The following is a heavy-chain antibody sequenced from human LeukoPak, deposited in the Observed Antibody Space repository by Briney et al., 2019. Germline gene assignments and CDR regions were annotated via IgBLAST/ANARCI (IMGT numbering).Heavy chain of an antibody. CDR3: TTCLNGAGQPVAIYYYGMDV. D-gene: IGHD2-2*01. CDR1: GYTLTEMS. J-gene: IGHJ6*02. CDR2: FGPEDGET. V-gene: IGHV1-24*01. Sequence: ASVKVSFKVSGYTLTEMSIHWVRQAPGGALEWMGGFGPEDGETVYAPKFQGRVTMTEDTSADTAYMELSSLRSEDTAVYYCTTCLNGAGQPVAIYYYGMDVWGQGTTVTVSS.